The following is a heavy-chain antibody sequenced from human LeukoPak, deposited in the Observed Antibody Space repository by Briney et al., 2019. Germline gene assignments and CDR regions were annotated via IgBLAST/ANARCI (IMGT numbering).Heavy chain of an antibody. V-gene: IGHV4-31*03. D-gene: IGHD6-19*01. J-gene: IGHJ5*02. CDR3: ARAGIAVAGTSGWFDP. CDR1: GGSISSGGYY. CDR2: IYYSGST. Sequence: PSQTLSLTCTVPGGSISSGGYYWSWIRQHPGKGLEWIGYIYYSGSTYYNPSLKSRVTISVDTSKNQFSLKLSSVTAADTAVYYCARAGIAVAGTSGWFDPWGQGTLVTVSS.